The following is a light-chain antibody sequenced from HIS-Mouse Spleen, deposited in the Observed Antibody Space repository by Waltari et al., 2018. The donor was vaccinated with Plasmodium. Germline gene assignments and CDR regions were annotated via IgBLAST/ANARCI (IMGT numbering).Light chain of an antibody. V-gene: IGLV3-1*01. Sequence: SYELTQPPSVSVSPGQTASITCSGDKLGDKYACWYQQKPGQSPVLVIYQDSKRPSGSPELLSGSNSGNTATLTISGTQAMDEADYYCQAWDSSTAWVFGGGTKLTVL. CDR2: QDS. CDR1: KLGDKY. CDR3: QAWDSSTAWV. J-gene: IGLJ2*01.